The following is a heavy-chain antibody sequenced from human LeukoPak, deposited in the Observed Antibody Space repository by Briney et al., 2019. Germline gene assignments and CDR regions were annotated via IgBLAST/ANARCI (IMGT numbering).Heavy chain of an antibody. J-gene: IGHJ4*02. Sequence: AGGSLRLSCAASGFTVSSNYMSWVRQAPGKGLEWVSVIYSGGSTYYADSVKGRFTISRDNSKNTLYLQMNSLRAEDTAVYYCARAGTLLRYFDWLLPFDYWGQGTLVTVSS. CDR2: IYSGGST. CDR1: GFTVSSNY. V-gene: IGHV3-66*01. CDR3: ARAGTLLRYFDWLLPFDY. D-gene: IGHD3-9*01.